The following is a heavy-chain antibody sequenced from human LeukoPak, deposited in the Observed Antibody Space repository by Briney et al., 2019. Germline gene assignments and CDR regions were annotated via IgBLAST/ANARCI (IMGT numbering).Heavy chain of an antibody. V-gene: IGHV1-2*02. J-gene: IGHJ4*02. Sequence: GASVKVSCKASGYTFTGYYMHRVRQAPGQGLEWMGWINPNSGGTNYAQKFQGRVTMTRDTSISTAYMELSRLRSDDTAVYYCARDRRGWLQLAARVFDYWGQGTLVTVSS. CDR3: ARDRRGWLQLAARVFDY. D-gene: IGHD5-24*01. CDR1: GYTFTGYY. CDR2: INPNSGGT.